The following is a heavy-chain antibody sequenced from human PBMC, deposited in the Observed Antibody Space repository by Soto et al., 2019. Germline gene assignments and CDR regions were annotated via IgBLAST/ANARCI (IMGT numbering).Heavy chain of an antibody. J-gene: IGHJ3*02. V-gene: IGHV4-39*01. CDR3: DCYYDSSGTNHAFDI. CDR2: IYYSGST. D-gene: IGHD3-22*01. CDR1: GGSISSSSYY. Sequence: PSETLSLTCTVSGGSISSSSYYWGWIRQPPGKGLEWIGSIYYSGSTYYNPSLKGRVTISVDTSKNQFSLKLSSVTAADTAVYYCDCYYDSSGTNHAFDIWGQGTMVTVSS.